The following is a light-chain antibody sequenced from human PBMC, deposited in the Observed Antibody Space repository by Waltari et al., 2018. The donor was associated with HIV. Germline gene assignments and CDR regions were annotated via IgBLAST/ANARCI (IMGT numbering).Light chain of an antibody. CDR3: QQFYNSPVT. V-gene: IGKV4-1*01. CDR2: WAS. Sequence: DIVMTQSPASLAVSLGERATINCRSSQSLLHSSNNKNPLAWYQQKAGQPPKLPIYWASTRASWFTVRFSGSWSETDFTLTITNFQAEDVAIYYCQQFYNSPVTFGGGTKVEI. J-gene: IGKJ4*01. CDR1: QSLLHSSNNKNP.